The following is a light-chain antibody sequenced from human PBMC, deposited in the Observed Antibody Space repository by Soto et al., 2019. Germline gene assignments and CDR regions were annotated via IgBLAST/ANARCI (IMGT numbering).Light chain of an antibody. CDR1: QSVSSSS. CDR2: GTS. J-gene: IGKJ1*01. CDR3: QHYRT. V-gene: IGKV3-20*01. Sequence: IALTQSPGTLSLSPGERATLSCRASQSVSSSSLAWYQQKPGQAPRLLISGTSSRATGIPDRFRGRGTRTDFTLTISGLEPEDCAVYFCQHYRTFGQGTNLDVK.